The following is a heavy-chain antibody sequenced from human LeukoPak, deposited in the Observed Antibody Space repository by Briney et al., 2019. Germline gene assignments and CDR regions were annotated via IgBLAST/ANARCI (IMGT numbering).Heavy chain of an antibody. V-gene: IGHV4-39*01. D-gene: IGHD5-18*01. Sequence: SETLSLTCTVSGGSISSSSYYWGWIRQPPGKGLEWIGSIYYSGRTYYNPSLKSRVTISVDTSKNQFSLKLSSVTAADTAVYYCARGNRWKQLWTRIYFDYWGQGTLVTVSS. CDR3: ARGNRWKQLWTRIYFDY. CDR1: GGSISSSSYY. CDR2: IYYSGRT. J-gene: IGHJ4*02.